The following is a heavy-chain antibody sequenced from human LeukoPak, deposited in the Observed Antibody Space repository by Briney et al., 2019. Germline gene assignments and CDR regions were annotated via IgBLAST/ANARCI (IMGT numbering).Heavy chain of an antibody. CDR3: ARDSGGLGATNH. Sequence: ASVKVSCKASGYTFIGHYLHWVRQAPGQGLEWMGRINPNSGGTNYARKFQGRVTMTRDTSISTAFMELRSLRSDDTAVYYCARDSGGLGATNHWGQGTLVTVSS. CDR2: INPNSGGT. D-gene: IGHD1-26*01. V-gene: IGHV1-2*06. CDR1: GYTFIGHY. J-gene: IGHJ5*02.